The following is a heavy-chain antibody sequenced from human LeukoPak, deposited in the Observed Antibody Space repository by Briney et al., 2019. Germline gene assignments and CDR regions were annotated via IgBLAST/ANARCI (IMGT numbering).Heavy chain of an antibody. CDR1: GGSISSSSYY. D-gene: IGHD3-10*01. Sequence: SETLSLTCTVSGGSISSSSYYWGWIRQPPGKGLEWIGSIYYSGSTYYNPSLKSRVTISVDTSKNQFSLKLSSVTAADTAVYYCASIWFGELGPYDYWGQGTLVTVSS. V-gene: IGHV4-39*01. J-gene: IGHJ4*02. CDR3: ASIWFGELGPYDY. CDR2: IYYSGST.